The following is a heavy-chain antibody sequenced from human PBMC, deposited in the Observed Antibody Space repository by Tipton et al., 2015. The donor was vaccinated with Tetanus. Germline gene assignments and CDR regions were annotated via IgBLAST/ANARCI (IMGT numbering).Heavy chain of an antibody. V-gene: IGHV3-33*01. CDR1: GFIFSSYG. CDR3: AREADCSGGSCFSGGFDN. CDR2: SGSDGTAI. J-gene: IGHJ4*02. D-gene: IGHD2-15*01. Sequence: SLRLSCAASGFIFSSYGINWVRQAPGKGLEWVAVSGSDGTAIYYADSVKGRFTISRDNSKNTLYLQMNSLRAEDTAVYYCAREADCSGGSCFSGGFDNWGQGTQVTVSS.